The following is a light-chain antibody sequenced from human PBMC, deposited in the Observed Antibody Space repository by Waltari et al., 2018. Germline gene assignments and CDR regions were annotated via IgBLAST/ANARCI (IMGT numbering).Light chain of an antibody. V-gene: IGKV1-39*01. CDR1: YNVDVF. CDR3: QQSYSTPIFT. CDR2: GAS. Sequence: DIQMTQSPSSLSTSVGDRVTISCRASYNVDVFLNWYQQKPGKAPKLLIYGASSLQSGVPSRFSGSGSGTDFTLTITSLQPEDSATYYCQQSYSTPIFTFGPGTKVDFK. J-gene: IGKJ3*01.